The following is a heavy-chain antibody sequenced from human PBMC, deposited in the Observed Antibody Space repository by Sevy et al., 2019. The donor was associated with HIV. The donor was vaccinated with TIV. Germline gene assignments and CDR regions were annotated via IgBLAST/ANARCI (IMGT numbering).Heavy chain of an antibody. CDR2: IYHSGST. CDR3: ARGGSMITFGGVIGPFDY. D-gene: IGHD3-16*02. J-gene: IGHJ4*02. CDR1: GGSISSGGYS. V-gene: IGHV4-30-2*01. Sequence: SETLSLTCAVSGGSISSGGYSWSWIRQPPGKGLEWIGYIYHSGSTYYNPSLKGRVTISVDRSKNQFSLKLSSVTAADTAVYYCARGGSMITFGGVIGPFDYWGQGTLVTVSS.